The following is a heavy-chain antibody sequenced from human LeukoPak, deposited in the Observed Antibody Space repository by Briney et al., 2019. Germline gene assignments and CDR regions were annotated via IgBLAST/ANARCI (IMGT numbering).Heavy chain of an antibody. Sequence: GGSLRLSCAASGFTFSSYAMHWVRQAPGKGLEWVAVISYDGSNKYYADSVKGRFTISRDNSKNTLYLQMNSLRAEDTAVYYCASPYYYDSSGYYWMMAFDIWGQGTMVTVSS. J-gene: IGHJ3*02. V-gene: IGHV3-30*04. CDR3: ASPYYYDSSGYYWMMAFDI. D-gene: IGHD3-22*01. CDR1: GFTFSSYA. CDR2: ISYDGSNK.